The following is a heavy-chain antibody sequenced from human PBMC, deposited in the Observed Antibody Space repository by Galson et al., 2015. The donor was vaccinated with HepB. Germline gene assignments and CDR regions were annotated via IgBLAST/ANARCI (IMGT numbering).Heavy chain of an antibody. CDR1: GFTFDDYA. CDR2: ISWNSGSI. V-gene: IGHV3-9*01. CDR3: AKDMGYDSSGYYYGNGFDY. Sequence: SLRLSCAASGFTFDDYAMHWVRQAPGKGLEWVSGISWNSGSIGYADSVKGRFTISRDNAKNSLYLQMNSLRAEDTALYYCAKDMGYDSSGYYYGNGFDYWGQGTQVTVSS. D-gene: IGHD3-22*01. J-gene: IGHJ4*02.